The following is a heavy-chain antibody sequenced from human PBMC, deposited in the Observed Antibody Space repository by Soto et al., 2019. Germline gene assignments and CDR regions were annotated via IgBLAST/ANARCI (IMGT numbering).Heavy chain of an antibody. Sequence: QVQLVQSGAEVKKPGASVKVSCKASGYTFTSYDINWVRQATGQGLEWMGWMNPNSGNTGYAQKFQGRATMTGNTSISTAYMELSSLRSEDTAVYYCARGRYCSGGSCPPRGWFDPWGQGTLVTVSS. CDR1: GYTFTSYD. V-gene: IGHV1-8*01. CDR2: MNPNSGNT. D-gene: IGHD2-15*01. CDR3: ARGRYCSGGSCPPRGWFDP. J-gene: IGHJ5*02.